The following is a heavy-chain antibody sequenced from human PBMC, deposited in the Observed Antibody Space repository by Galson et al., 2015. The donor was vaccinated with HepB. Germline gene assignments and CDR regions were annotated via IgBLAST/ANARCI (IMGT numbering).Heavy chain of an antibody. D-gene: IGHD1-26*01. CDR2: IWYDGSKK. CDR1: GFSFSSYG. V-gene: IGHV3-30*18. CDR3: AKVARVGHTTMTRYYFDY. J-gene: IGHJ4*02. Sequence: SLRLSCAASGFSFSSYGMHWVRQAPGQGLEWVAVIWYDGSKKYYADSVKGRFTISRDNSKNTLYLQMDSLRAEDTAVYYCAKVARVGHTTMTRYYFDYWGQGTLLTVSS.